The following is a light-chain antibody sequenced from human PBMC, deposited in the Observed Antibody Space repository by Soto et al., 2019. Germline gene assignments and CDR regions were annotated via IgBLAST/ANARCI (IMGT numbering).Light chain of an antibody. CDR1: TSDVGGYNY. Sequence: QSALTQPRSVSASPGQSVTISCTGTTSDVGGYNYVSWYQQHPGQAPKLMIYDVGKRPSGVPDRFSGSKSGNTASLTISGLQAEDEADYYCCSYAGSYTWVFGGGTKLTVL. CDR2: DVG. J-gene: IGLJ3*02. CDR3: CSYAGSYTWV. V-gene: IGLV2-11*01.